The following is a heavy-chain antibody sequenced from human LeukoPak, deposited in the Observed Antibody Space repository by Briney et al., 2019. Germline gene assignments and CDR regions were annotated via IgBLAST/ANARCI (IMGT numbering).Heavy chain of an antibody. J-gene: IGHJ4*02. D-gene: IGHD3-22*01. Sequence: SETLSLTCTVSGGSISSYYWSWIRQPPGKGLEWIGYIYYSGSTNYNPSLKSRVTISVDTSKNQFSQKLSSVTAADTAVYYCAREGNYDSSGYNGGGLDYWGQGTLVTVSS. CDR1: GGSISSYY. CDR3: AREGNYDSSGYNGGGLDY. V-gene: IGHV4-59*01. CDR2: IYYSGST.